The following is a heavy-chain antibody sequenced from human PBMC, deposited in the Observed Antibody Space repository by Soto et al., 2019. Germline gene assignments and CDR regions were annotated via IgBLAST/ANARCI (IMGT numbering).Heavy chain of an antibody. D-gene: IGHD5-18*01. V-gene: IGHV1-69*01. CDR3: TRSYGYTFGGSLDN. J-gene: IGHJ4*02. CDR2: IITAFGTT. Sequence: QVQLVQSGPEVKKPGSSVKVSCKASGDTFNSYVITWVRQAPGQGLAWLGGIITAFGTTSYAQNFQDRLTITADEAATTDHMELSSLTSDDTAMYYCTRSYGYTFGGSLDNWGQGTLVTVSS. CDR1: GDTFNSYV.